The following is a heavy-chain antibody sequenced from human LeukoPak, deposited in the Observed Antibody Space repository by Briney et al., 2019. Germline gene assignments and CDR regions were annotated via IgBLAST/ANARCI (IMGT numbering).Heavy chain of an antibody. D-gene: IGHD1-1*01. J-gene: IGHJ5*02. Sequence: GASVKVSCKASGYTFTSYYMHWVRQAPGQGLEWMGIINPSGGSTSYAQKFQGRVTMTRDTSTSTVYMELSSLRSEDTAVYYCARDRRSVMASPQGGGTTVCWFDPWGQGTLVTVSS. V-gene: IGHV1-46*01. CDR2: INPSGGST. CDR3: ARDRRSVMASPQGGGTTVCWFDP. CDR1: GYTFTSYY.